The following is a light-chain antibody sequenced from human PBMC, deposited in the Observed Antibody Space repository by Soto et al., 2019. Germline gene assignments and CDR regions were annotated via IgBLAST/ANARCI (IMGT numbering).Light chain of an antibody. V-gene: IGKV3-20*01. CDR1: QRVSSSY. J-gene: IGKJ5*01. Sequence: EIVLTQSPGTLSLSPGERASLSCRASQRVSSSYLAWYQQKPGQAPRLLIYGASSRATGTPDRFSGSGSGTDFNLTISRLEPEDFAVYYCQQYGSSPLVTFGQGTRLEIK. CDR2: GAS. CDR3: QQYGSSPLVT.